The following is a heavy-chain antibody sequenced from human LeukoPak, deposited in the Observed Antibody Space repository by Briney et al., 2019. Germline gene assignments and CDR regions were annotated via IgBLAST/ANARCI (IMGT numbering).Heavy chain of an antibody. Sequence: PGGSLRLSCAASGFTVSSNYMSWVRQAPGKGLEWVSVIYSGGSTYYADSVKGRFTISRDNSTNTLYLQMNSLRAEDTAVYYCARDLLSSSGSYYYYYYMDVWGKGTTVTVSS. D-gene: IGHD6-6*01. CDR1: GFTVSSNY. V-gene: IGHV3-53*01. CDR3: ARDLLSSSGSYYYYYYMDV. J-gene: IGHJ6*03. CDR2: IYSGGST.